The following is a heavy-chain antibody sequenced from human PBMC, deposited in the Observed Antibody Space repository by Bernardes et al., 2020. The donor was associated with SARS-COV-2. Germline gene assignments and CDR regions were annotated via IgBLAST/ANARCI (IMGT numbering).Heavy chain of an antibody. J-gene: IGHJ6*01. CDR2: ISDSGGRT. CDR1: GFTFSSFA. V-gene: IGHV3-23*01. Sequence: GGSLRLSCAASGFTFSSFAMSWVSQAPGKGLEWVSSISDSGGRTYYADSVTGRFTISRDNSKNMFYLEMNSLRAEDTAVYYCAKDHGSSINYHDMDV. D-gene: IGHD6-13*01. CDR3: AKDHGSSINYHDMDV.